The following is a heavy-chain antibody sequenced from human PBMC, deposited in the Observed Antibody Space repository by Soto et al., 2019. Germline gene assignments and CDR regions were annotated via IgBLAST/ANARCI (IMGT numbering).Heavy chain of an antibody. CDR1: GGSISSSNW. J-gene: IGHJ4*02. V-gene: IGHV4-4*02. CDR3: ARRFWSGYYTHLDY. D-gene: IGHD3-3*01. Sequence: SETLSLTCAVSGGSISSSNWWSWVRQPPGKGLEWIGEIYHSGSTNYNPSLKSRVTISVDKSKNQFSLKLSSVTAADTAVYYCARRFWSGYYTHLDYWGQGTLVTSPQ. CDR2: IYHSGST.